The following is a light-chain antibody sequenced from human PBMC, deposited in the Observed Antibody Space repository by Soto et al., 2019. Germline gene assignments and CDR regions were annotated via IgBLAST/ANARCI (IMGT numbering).Light chain of an antibody. CDR3: QQYNNWPPIT. CDR2: DAS. Sequence: EIVLTPSPATLSLSPGERATLSCRASQSVSSYLAWYQQKPGQAPRLLIYDASNRATGIPARFSGSGSGTDFTLTISSLEPEDFAVYYCQQYNNWPPITFGQGTRLEF. V-gene: IGKV3-11*01. CDR1: QSVSSY. J-gene: IGKJ5*01.